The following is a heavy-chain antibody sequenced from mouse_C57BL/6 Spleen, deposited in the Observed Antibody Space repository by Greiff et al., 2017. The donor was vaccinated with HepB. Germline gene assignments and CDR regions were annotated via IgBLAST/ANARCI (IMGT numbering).Heavy chain of an antibody. CDR1: GFTFSDYY. CDR2: INYDGSST. CDR3: ARDTESPYYYGSSPPYWYFDV. D-gene: IGHD1-1*01. Sequence: EVQVVESEGGLVQPGSSMKLSCTASGFTFSDYYMAWVRQVPEKGLEWVANINYDGSSTYYLDSLKSRFIISRDNAKNILYLQMSSLKSEDTATYYCARDTESPYYYGSSPPYWYFDVWGTGTTVTVSS. V-gene: IGHV5-16*01. J-gene: IGHJ1*03.